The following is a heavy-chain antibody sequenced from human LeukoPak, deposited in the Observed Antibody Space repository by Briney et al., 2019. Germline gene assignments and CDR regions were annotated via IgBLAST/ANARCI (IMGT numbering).Heavy chain of an antibody. J-gene: IGHJ4*02. CDR3: ARVRVSYYPDY. CDR2: INHSGST. V-gene: IGHV4-34*01. D-gene: IGHD3-10*01. CDR1: GGSFSGYY. Sequence: SETLSLTCAVYGGSFSGYYWSWIRQPPGKGLEWIGEINHSGSTNYNPSLKSRVTISVDTSKNQFTLKLSSVTAADTAVYYCARVRVSYYPDYWGQGTLVTVSS.